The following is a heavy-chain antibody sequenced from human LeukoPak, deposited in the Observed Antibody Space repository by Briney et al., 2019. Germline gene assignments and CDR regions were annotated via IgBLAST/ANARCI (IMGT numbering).Heavy chain of an antibody. CDR3: ARHVYSSGWYDRVGFDY. J-gene: IGHJ4*02. V-gene: IGHV3-23*01. CDR1: RSTFRSHA. Sequence: GGSLRLFCAASRSTFRSHAMSWVRQAPGKGLEWVSTISGTGGSTYYADSVKGRFTISRDTSKNTVYLQMNSLRAEDTAVYYCARHVYSSGWYDRVGFDYWGQGTLVTVSS. CDR2: ISGTGGST. D-gene: IGHD6-19*01.